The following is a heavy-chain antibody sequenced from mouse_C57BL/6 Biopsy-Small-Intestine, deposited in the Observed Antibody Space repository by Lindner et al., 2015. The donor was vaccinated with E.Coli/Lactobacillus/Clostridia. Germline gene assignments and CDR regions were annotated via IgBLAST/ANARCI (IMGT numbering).Heavy chain of an antibody. CDR2: ISRGSSSI. Sequence: VQLQESGGGLVKPGGSLKLSCAASGFTFSDYGMHWVRQAPEKGLEWVAYISRGSSSIYYADTVKGRFTISRDNAKNTLFLQMTSLRSEDTAMYYCARRDYEGAMDYWGQGTSVTVSS. CDR1: GFTFSDYG. J-gene: IGHJ4*01. V-gene: IGHV5-17*01. CDR3: ARRDYEGAMDY. D-gene: IGHD2-4*01.